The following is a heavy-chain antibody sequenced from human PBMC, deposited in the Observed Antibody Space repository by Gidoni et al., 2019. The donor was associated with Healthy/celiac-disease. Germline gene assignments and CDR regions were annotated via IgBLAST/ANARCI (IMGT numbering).Heavy chain of an antibody. Sequence: QVQLVESGGGVVQPGRSLRLSCAASGFTFSSYGMHWVRQAPGKGLEWVAVISYDGSNKYYADSVKGRFTISRDNSKNTLYLQMNSLRAEDTAVYYCAKDPTTYSSSWYDVPTGGMDVWGQGTTVTVSS. CDR2: ISYDGSNK. CDR1: GFTFSSYG. CDR3: AKDPTTYSSSWYDVPTGGMDV. V-gene: IGHV3-30*18. J-gene: IGHJ6*02. D-gene: IGHD6-13*01.